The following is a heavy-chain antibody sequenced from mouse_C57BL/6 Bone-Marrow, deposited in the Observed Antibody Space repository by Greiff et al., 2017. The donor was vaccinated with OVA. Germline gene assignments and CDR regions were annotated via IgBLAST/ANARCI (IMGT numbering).Heavy chain of an antibody. D-gene: IGHD2-5*01. CDR1: GYTFTSYW. CDR3: ARTDYSNYLYAMDY. Sequence: VQLQQPGAELVKPGASVKMSCKASGYTFTSYWITWVKQRPGQGLEWIGDIYPGSGSTNYNEKFKSKATLTVDTSSSTAYMQLSSLTSEDSSVYYCARTDYSNYLYAMDYWGQGTSVTVSS. V-gene: IGHV1-55*01. J-gene: IGHJ4*01. CDR2: IYPGSGST.